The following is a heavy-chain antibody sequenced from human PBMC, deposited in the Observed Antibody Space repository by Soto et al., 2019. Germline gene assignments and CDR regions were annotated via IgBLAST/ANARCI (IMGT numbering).Heavy chain of an antibody. CDR2: ISAYNGNT. V-gene: IGHV1-18*01. CDR3: ARGEHQLVYNRYYYGMDV. Sequence: ASVKVSCKASGYTFTSYGISWVRQAPGQGLEWMGWISAYNGNTNYAQKLQGRVTMTTDTSTSTAYMELRSLRSDDTAVYYCARGEHQLVYNRYYYGMDVWGQGTTVTVSS. CDR1: GYTFTSYG. D-gene: IGHD6-13*01. J-gene: IGHJ6*02.